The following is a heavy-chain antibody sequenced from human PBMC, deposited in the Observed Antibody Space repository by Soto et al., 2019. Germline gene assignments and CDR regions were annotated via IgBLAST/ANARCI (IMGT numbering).Heavy chain of an antibody. J-gene: IGHJ4*02. CDR2: ISGSGGST. CDR3: AKSPSYCSSTSCYISG. Sequence: GGSLRLSCAASGFTFSSYAMSWVRQAPGKGLEWVSAISGSGGSTYYADSVKGRFTISRDNSKNTLYLQMNSLRAEDTAVYYCAKSPSYCSSTSCYISGWGQGTLVTVSS. D-gene: IGHD2-2*02. CDR1: GFTFSSYA. V-gene: IGHV3-23*01.